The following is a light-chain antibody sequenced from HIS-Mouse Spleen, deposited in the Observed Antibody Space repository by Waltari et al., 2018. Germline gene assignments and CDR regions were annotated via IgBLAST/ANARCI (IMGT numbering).Light chain of an antibody. V-gene: IGLV2-11*01. CDR3: CSYAGSYTWV. CDR2: DVS. Sequence: QSALTPPRPVSGSPGQSVTISCTGTTSAGGGSNYVPWYQQHPGKAPKLMIYDVSKRPSGVPDRFSGSKSGNTASLTISGLQAEDEADYYCCSYAGSYTWVFGGGTKLTVL. J-gene: IGLJ3*02. CDR1: TSAGGGSNY.